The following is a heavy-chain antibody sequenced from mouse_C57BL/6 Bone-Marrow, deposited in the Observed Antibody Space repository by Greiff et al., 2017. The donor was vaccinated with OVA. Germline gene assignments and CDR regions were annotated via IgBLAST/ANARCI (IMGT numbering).Heavy chain of an antibody. J-gene: IGHJ4*01. CDR3: ADAYYSKHPY. D-gene: IGHD2-5*01. Sequence: VKLQESGAELARPGASVKLSCKASGYTFTSYGISWVKQRTGQGLEWIGEIYPRSGNTYYNEKFKGKATLTADKSSSTAYMELRSLTSEDSAVYFCADAYYSKHPYWGQGTSVTVSS. V-gene: IGHV1-81*01. CDR1: GYTFTSYG. CDR2: IYPRSGNT.